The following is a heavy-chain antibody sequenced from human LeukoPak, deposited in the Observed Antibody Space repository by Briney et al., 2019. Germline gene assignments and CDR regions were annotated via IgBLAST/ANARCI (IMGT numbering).Heavy chain of an antibody. J-gene: IGHJ6*02. CDR2: INHSGST. CDR1: GGSFSGYY. CDR3: ASGRYNYYYGMDV. V-gene: IGHV4-34*01. Sequence: SETLSLTCAVYGGSFSGYYWSWIRQPPGKGLEWIGEINHSGSTNYNPSLKSRVTISVDTSKNQFSLKLSFVTAADTAVYYCASGRYNYYYGMDVWGQGTTVTVSS.